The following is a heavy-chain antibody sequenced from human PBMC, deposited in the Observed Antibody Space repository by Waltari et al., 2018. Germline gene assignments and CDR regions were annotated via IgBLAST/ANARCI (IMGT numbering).Heavy chain of an antibody. CDR1: GYSISSGYY. D-gene: IGHD3-10*01. J-gene: IGHJ4*02. CDR2: ISGSGGST. CDR3: AKPVLWFRESTS. Sequence: VQLQESGPGLVKPSETLSLTCAVSGYSISSGYYWGWIRQPPGKGLEWVSAISGSGGSTYYADSVKGRFTISRDNSKNTLYLQMNSLRAEDTAVYYCAKPVLWFRESTSWGQGTLVTVSS. V-gene: IGHV3-23*01.